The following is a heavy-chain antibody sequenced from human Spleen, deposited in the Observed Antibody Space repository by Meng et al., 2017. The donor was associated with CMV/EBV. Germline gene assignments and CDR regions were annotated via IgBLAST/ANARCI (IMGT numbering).Heavy chain of an antibody. V-gene: IGHV3-21*04. CDR3: ARSPRSDYVDY. CDR1: GFSFNTYP. Sequence: GGSLRLSCAASGFSFNTYPMSWVRQAPGKGLEWVSSISSGSTYIYYADSVKGRFTVSRAEHTLYLQMNSLRAEDTAVYYCARSPRSDYVDYWGQGTLVTVSS. J-gene: IGHJ4*02. CDR2: ISSGSTYI.